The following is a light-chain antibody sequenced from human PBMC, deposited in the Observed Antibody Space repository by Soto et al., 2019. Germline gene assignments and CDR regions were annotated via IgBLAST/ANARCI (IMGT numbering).Light chain of an antibody. Sequence: QSVLTQPPSASGTPGQRVTISCSGSTSNIGSNTVHWYQQHPGKAPKLMIYEVSKRPSGVPDRFSGSKSGNTASLTVSGLQAEDEADYYCSSYAGSNTLYVFGPGTKVTVL. CDR1: TSNIGSNT. CDR3: SSYAGSNTLYV. J-gene: IGLJ1*01. V-gene: IGLV2-8*01. CDR2: EVS.